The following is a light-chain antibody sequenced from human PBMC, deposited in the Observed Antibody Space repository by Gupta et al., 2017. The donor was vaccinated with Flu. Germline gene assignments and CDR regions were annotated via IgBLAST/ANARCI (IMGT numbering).Light chain of an antibody. Sequence: QSVLTQPPSASGTPGQRVTIFCSGSSSNVGGNTVNWYQQLPGKAPKLLIHTTNQRPSGVPDRFSGSKSGTSASLAISGLQAEDGADYYCAAWDGSRNGVVFGGGTKLTVL. CDR2: TTN. CDR1: SSNVGGNT. CDR3: AAWDGSRNGVV. J-gene: IGLJ2*01. V-gene: IGLV1-44*01.